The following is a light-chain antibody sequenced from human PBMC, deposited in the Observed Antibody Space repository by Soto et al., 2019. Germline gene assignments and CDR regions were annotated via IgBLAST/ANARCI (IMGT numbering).Light chain of an antibody. CDR3: QKYDDVPH. J-gene: IGKJ3*01. V-gene: IGKV1-33*01. Sequence: DIQMTQSPSSLSASVGDTVTITCQASQDITNHLNWYQQKPGKAPNLLIYDASLFETRVPSRFSVSGSGTYFTLNMSSLQPEDIATYYWQKYDDVPHFGPGTKVDF. CDR2: DAS. CDR1: QDITNH.